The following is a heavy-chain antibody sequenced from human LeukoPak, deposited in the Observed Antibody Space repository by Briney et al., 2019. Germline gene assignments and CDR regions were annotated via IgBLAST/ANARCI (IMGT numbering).Heavy chain of an antibody. CDR3: ARGGGYSSGWYGNYYGMDV. D-gene: IGHD6-19*01. Sequence: ASVKVSCKASGYTFTSYGISWVRQAPGQGLEWMGWIGAYNGNTNYAQKLQGRVTMTTDTSTSTAYMELRSLRSDDTAVHYCARGGGYSSGWYGNYYGMDVWGQGTTVTVSS. CDR2: IGAYNGNT. J-gene: IGHJ6*02. CDR1: GYTFTSYG. V-gene: IGHV1-18*01.